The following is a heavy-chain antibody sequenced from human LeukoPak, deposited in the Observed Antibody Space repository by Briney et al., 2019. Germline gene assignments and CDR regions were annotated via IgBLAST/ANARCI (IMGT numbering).Heavy chain of an antibody. CDR2: ISYDGSNK. J-gene: IGHJ6*03. CDR3: ARDGTPNYSSGWVYMDV. Sequence: GGSLRLSCAASGFTFSNFGMSWVRQAPGKGLEWVAVISYDGSNKYYADSVKGRFTISRDNSKNTLYLQMNSLRVEDTAVYYCARDGTPNYSSGWVYMDVWGEGTTVTISS. V-gene: IGHV3-30*03. D-gene: IGHD6-25*01. CDR1: GFTFSNFG.